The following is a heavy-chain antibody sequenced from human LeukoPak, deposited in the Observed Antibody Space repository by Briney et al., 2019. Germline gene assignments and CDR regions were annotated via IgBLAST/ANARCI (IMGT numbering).Heavy chain of an antibody. CDR3: ASNYYDFWSGNWFDP. CDR1: GFTFSSYS. Sequence: GGSLRLSCAASGFTFSSYSMNWVRQAPGKGLEWVSSISSSSGYIHYADSVKGRFTISRDNAKDSLYLQMNSLRAEDTAVYYCASNYYDFWSGNWFDPWGQGTLVSVSS. J-gene: IGHJ5*02. V-gene: IGHV3-21*01. CDR2: ISSSSGYI. D-gene: IGHD3-3*01.